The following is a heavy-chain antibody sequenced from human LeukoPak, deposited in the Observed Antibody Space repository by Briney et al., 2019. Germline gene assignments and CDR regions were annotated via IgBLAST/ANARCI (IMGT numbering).Heavy chain of an antibody. CDR2: IYYSGST. CDR3: ARHGTLGSITYPLDY. CDR1: GGSISSYY. Sequence: PSETLSLTCTVSGGSISSYYWSWIRQAPGKGLEWIGNIYYSGSTNYNPSLKSRVTISVDTSKNQFSLKLSSVTAADTAVYCCARHGTLGSITYPLDYWGQGTLVTVSS. J-gene: IGHJ4*02. V-gene: IGHV4-59*08. D-gene: IGHD7-27*01.